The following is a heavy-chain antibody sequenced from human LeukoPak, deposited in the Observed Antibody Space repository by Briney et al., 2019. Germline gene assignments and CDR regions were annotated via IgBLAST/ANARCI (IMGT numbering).Heavy chain of an antibody. V-gene: IGHV4-34*01. CDR3: ARGQVKYGSGWYKVYYFDH. D-gene: IGHD6-19*01. Sequence: SETLSLTCAVYGGSFSGYYWSWIRQPPGKGLEWIGEINHSGSTNYNPSLKSRVAISVDTSKNQFSLKLSSVTAADTAVYYCARGQVKYGSGWYKVYYFDHWGQGTLVTVSS. CDR2: INHSGST. J-gene: IGHJ4*02. CDR1: GGSFSGYY.